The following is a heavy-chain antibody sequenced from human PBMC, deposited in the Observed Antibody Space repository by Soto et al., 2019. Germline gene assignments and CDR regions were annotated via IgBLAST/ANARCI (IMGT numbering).Heavy chain of an antibody. CDR2: ISGSGGST. Sequence: GGSLRLSCAASGFTFSSYAMSWVRQAPGKGLGWVSAISGSGGSTYYADSVKGRFTISRDNSKNTLYLQMNSLRAEDTAVYYCAKDRLYSLSIAAAGIALGNWFDPWGQGTLVTVSS. D-gene: IGHD6-13*01. CDR3: AKDRLYSLSIAAAGIALGNWFDP. V-gene: IGHV3-23*01. CDR1: GFTFSSYA. J-gene: IGHJ5*02.